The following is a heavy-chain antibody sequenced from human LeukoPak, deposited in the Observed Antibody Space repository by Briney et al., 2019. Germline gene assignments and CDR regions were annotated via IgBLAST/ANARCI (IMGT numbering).Heavy chain of an antibody. V-gene: IGHV1-18*01. Sequence: GASVKVSCKASGYTFTSYGISWVRQAPGQGLEWMGWISAYNGNTNYAQKLQGRVTMTTDTSTSTAYMGLRSLRSDDTAVYYCARGSRDSSGYYSFDYWGQGTLVTVSS. CDR1: GYTFTSYG. CDR2: ISAYNGNT. D-gene: IGHD3-22*01. CDR3: ARGSRDSSGYYSFDY. J-gene: IGHJ4*02.